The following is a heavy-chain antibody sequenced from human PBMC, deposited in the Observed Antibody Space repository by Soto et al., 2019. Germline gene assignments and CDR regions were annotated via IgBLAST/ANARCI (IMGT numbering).Heavy chain of an antibody. CDR2: IYHSGST. V-gene: IGHV4-30-2*01. D-gene: IGHD6-19*01. CDR1: GGSISSGGYS. CDR3: ARAGGLGAVAVDY. J-gene: IGHJ4*02. Sequence: QLQLQESGSGLVKPSQTLSLTCAVSGGSISSGGYSWSWVRQPPGKGLEWIGYIYHSGSTYYNPSLKSRVTISVDRSKNQFSLKLSSVTAADTAVYYCARAGGLGAVAVDYWGQGTLVTVSS.